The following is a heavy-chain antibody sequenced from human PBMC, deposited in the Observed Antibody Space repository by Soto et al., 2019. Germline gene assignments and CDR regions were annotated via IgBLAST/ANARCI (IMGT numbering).Heavy chain of an antibody. V-gene: IGHV1-2*02. CDR2: INPKSGVT. CDR3: SKGLWTVGRCSGVTCYDGMDF. D-gene: IGHD2-15*01. J-gene: IGHJ6*04. CDR1: GYSFTGVW. Sequence: ASVIGPLNAFGYSFTGVWIHWVRQAPGQGLECMGSINPKSGVTNYAQKFQGRVTMNRDTSINTVYMELRSLQPYDTAVYYCSKGLWTVGRCSGVTCYDGMDFWG.